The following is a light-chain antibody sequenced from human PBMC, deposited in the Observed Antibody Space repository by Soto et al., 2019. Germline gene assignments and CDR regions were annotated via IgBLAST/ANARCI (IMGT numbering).Light chain of an antibody. CDR1: ESVSSN. V-gene: IGKV3-15*01. CDR2: GAS. J-gene: IGKJ1*01. Sequence: EIVMTQSPDTLSVSPGERATLSCRASESVSSNLAWYQQKPGQAPRLLFYGASTRATDNPARFSGTGSGTEFTLTISSLQSEDFAVYYCQQHSKWPRTFGQGTKVEIK. CDR3: QQHSKWPRT.